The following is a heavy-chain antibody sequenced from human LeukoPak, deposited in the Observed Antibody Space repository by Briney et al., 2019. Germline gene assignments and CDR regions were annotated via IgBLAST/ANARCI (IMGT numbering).Heavy chain of an antibody. Sequence: ASVKVSCKASGYTFTGYYMHWVRQATGQGLEWMGWMNPNSGNTGYAQKFQGRVTMTRNTSISTAYMELSSLRSEDTAVYYCAREGPYGSGSYDYWGQGTLVTVSS. CDR3: AREGPYGSGSYDY. D-gene: IGHD3-10*01. CDR2: MNPNSGNT. V-gene: IGHV1-8*02. J-gene: IGHJ4*02. CDR1: GYTFTGYY.